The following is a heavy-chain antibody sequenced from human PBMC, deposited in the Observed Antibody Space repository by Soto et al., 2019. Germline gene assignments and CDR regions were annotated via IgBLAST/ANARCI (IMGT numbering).Heavy chain of an antibody. Sequence: GGSLRLSCAASEFPFSNYAMHWVRQAPGKGLEWVAVISYDGSNTYYADSVKGRFTISRDNSKNTLFVQMNSLRPEDTAVYYCARDKWLMAAGGNFDYWGQGTLVTVSS. CDR2: ISYDGSNT. CDR1: EFPFSNYA. D-gene: IGHD6-13*01. J-gene: IGHJ4*02. V-gene: IGHV3-30*04. CDR3: ARDKWLMAAGGNFDY.